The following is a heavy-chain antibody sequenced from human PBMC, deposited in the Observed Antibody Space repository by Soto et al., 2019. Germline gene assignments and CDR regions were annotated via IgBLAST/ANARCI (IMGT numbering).Heavy chain of an antibody. V-gene: IGHV1-3*01. CDR1: GYTFTRYT. Sequence: GASVKVSCEASGYTFTRYTMNWVRQAPGQRLEWMGWINPDNGNTKSSQKFQDRVIITRDTSASTAYMDLSSLRSEDTAVYYCARGIATGQLDPWGQGTLVTVSS. J-gene: IGHJ5*02. CDR3: ARGIATGQLDP. CDR2: INPDNGNT. D-gene: IGHD2-15*01.